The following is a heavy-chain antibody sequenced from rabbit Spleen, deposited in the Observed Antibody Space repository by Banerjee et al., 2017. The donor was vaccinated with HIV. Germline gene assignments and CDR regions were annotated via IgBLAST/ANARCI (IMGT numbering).Heavy chain of an antibody. CDR3: ARNLAAAIGWNFCW. V-gene: IGHV1S45*01. J-gene: IGHJ3*01. CDR2: INAVTGKA. CDR1: GFSFSNKAV. Sequence: QEQLVESGGGLVRPEGSLKLSCTASGFSFSNKAVMCWVRQAPGKGLQWIACINAVTGKAVYATWAKGRFTISKASSTTVTLQMTGLTAADTATYFCARNLAAAIGWNFCWWGQGTLVTVS. D-gene: IGHD4-1*01.